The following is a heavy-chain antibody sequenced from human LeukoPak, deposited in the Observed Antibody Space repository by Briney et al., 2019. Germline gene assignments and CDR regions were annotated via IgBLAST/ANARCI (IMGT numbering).Heavy chain of an antibody. D-gene: IGHD3-22*01. CDR2: INPNSGGT. CDR1: GYTFTGYY. V-gene: IGHV1-2*02. CDR3: AGYYYDSSGYSYFQH. J-gene: IGHJ1*01. Sequence: ASVKVPCKASGYTFTGYYMHWVRQAPGQGLERMGWINPNSGGTNYAQKFQGRVTMTRDTSISTAYMELSRLRSDDTAVYYCAGYYYDSSGYSYFQHWGQGTLVTVSS.